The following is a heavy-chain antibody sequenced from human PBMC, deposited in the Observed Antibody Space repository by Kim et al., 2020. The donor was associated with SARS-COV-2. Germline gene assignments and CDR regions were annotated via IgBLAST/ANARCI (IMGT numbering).Heavy chain of an antibody. CDR1: GFTFSSYD. CDR2: IGTAGDT. J-gene: IGHJ4*02. D-gene: IGHD2-8*01. Sequence: GGSLRLSCAASGFTFSSYDMHWVRQATGKGLEWVSAIGTAGDTYYPGSVKGRFTISRENAKNSLYLQMNSLRAGDTAVYYCARTSGYCTNGVCYTYFDYWGQGTLVTVSS. V-gene: IGHV3-13*04. CDR3: ARTSGYCTNGVCYTYFDY.